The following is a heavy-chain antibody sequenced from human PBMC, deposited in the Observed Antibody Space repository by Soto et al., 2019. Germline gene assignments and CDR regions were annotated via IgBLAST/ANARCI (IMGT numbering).Heavy chain of an antibody. D-gene: IGHD6-19*01. J-gene: IGHJ4*02. CDR2: ITSSSSYI. CDR1: GFTFSSRS. Sequence: GGSLRLSCAASGFTFSSRSMNWVRQAPGKGLEWVSSITSSSSYINYADSVKGRFTISRDNAKTSLYLQMNSLRAEDTAVYYCAREPGVSSGWYVDYWGQGTLVTVSS. CDR3: AREPGVSSGWYVDY. V-gene: IGHV3-21*01.